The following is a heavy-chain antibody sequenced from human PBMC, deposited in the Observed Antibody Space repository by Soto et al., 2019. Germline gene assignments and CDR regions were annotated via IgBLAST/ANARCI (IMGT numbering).Heavy chain of an antibody. CDR2: IWYDGSNK. CDR3: ARDRYSSGWYDLDY. J-gene: IGHJ4*02. V-gene: IGHV3-33*01. D-gene: IGHD6-19*01. CDR1: GFTFSSYG. Sequence: QVQLVESGGGVVQPGRSLRLSCAASGFTFSSYGMHWVRQAPGKGLEWVAVIWYDGSNKYYADSVKGRFTISRDNSKNTLYLKMNSLRAEDTAVYYCARDRYSSGWYDLDYWGQGTLVPVSS.